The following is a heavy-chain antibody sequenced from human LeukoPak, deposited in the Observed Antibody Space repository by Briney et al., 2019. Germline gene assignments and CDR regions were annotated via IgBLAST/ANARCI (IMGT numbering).Heavy chain of an antibody. D-gene: IGHD1-26*01. CDR2: MRPSNGNT. CDR1: GYTFTNYD. CDR3: ARPPMGVGALE. V-gene: IGHV1-8*01. J-gene: IGHJ4*02. Sequence: GASVKVSCKASGYTFTNYDIHWVRQAAGQGPEWMGWMRPSNGNTGYAQKFQGRVTMTRNTSINTAYMEVSSLRSDDTAVYYCARPPMGVGALEWGQGTLVTVSS.